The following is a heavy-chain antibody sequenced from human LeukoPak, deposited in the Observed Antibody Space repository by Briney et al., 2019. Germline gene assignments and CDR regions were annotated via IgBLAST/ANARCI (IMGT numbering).Heavy chain of an antibody. CDR3: AKVGIVVVPAASAYFDY. D-gene: IGHD2-2*01. CDR1: GFTFSSYA. J-gene: IGHJ4*02. Sequence: GGSLRLSCAASGFTFSSYAMSWVRQAPGKGLEWVSAISGSGGSTYYADSVKGRFTISRDNSKNTLYLQMNSLRAEDTAVYYCAKVGIVVVPAASAYFDYWGQGTLVTVS. V-gene: IGHV3-23*01. CDR2: ISGSGGST.